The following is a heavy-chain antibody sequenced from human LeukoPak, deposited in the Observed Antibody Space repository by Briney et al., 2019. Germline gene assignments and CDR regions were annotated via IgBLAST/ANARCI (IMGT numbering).Heavy chain of an antibody. CDR2: ISAYNGNT. Sequence: ASVKVSCKASGYIFTSYGISWVRQAPGQGLEWMGWISAYNGNTNYAQKLQGRVTMTTDTSTSTAYMELRSLRSDDTAVYYCARSTEYYDYVWGSYRPSLFDYWGQGTLVTVSS. V-gene: IGHV1-18*01. D-gene: IGHD3-16*02. J-gene: IGHJ4*02. CDR3: ARSTEYYDYVWGSYRPSLFDY. CDR1: GYIFTSYG.